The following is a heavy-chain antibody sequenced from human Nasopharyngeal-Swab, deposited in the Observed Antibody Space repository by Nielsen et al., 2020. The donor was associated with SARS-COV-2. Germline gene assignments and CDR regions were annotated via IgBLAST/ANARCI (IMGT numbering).Heavy chain of an antibody. CDR3: ARGGGSGSYWDY. Sequence: GESLKISCAASGFTFDDYGMTWVRQVPGKGLEWVSGISWNGGSTAYADSVKGRFTISRDNAKNSLYLQMNSLRAEDTAVYYCARGGGSGSYWDYWGQGTLVTVSS. CDR2: ISWNGGST. J-gene: IGHJ4*02. CDR1: GFTFDDYG. D-gene: IGHD3-10*01. V-gene: IGHV3-20*04.